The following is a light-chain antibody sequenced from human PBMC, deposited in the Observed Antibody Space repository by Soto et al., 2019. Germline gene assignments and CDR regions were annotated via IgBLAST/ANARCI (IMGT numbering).Light chain of an antibody. Sequence: QSALTQPASVSGSPGQSITISCTGTSSDVGFSNYVFWYQQHPGKAPKLIISDASNRPSGVSNRFSGSKSGNTASLTISGLQAEDEADYYCSSYTSRSTDVFGTGTKVTVL. V-gene: IGLV2-14*01. CDR1: SSDVGFSNY. CDR2: DAS. CDR3: SSYTSRSTDV. J-gene: IGLJ1*01.